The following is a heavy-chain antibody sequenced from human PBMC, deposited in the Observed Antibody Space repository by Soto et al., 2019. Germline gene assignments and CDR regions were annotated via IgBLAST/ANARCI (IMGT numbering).Heavy chain of an antibody. J-gene: IGHJ3*02. V-gene: IGHV3-7*01. CDR2: IKQDGSEK. CDR3: ARDRVELRDAFDI. Sequence: GGSLRLSCAASGFTFSSYWMSWVRQAPGKGLEWVANIKQDGSEKYYVHSVKGRFTISRDNAKNSLYLQMNSLRAEDTAVYYCARDRVELRDAFDIWGQGTTVTVSS. CDR1: GFTFSSYW. D-gene: IGHD1-26*01.